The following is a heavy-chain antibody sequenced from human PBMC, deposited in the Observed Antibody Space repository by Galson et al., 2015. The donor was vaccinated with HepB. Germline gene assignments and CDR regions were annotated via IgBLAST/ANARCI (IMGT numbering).Heavy chain of an antibody. V-gene: IGHV3-23*01. D-gene: IGHD3-22*01. CDR3: ARDPTSSPMIVVVPDY. CDR2: ISGSGGST. CDR1: GFTFSSYA. J-gene: IGHJ4*02. Sequence: SLRLSCAASGFTFSSYAMSWVRQAPGKGLEWVSAISGSGGSTYYADSVKGRFTISRDNAKNSLYLQMNSLRAEDTAVHYCARDPTSSPMIVVVPDYWGQGTLVTVSS.